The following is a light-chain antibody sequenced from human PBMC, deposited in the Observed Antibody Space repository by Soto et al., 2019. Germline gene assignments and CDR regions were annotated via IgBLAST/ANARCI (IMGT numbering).Light chain of an antibody. CDR1: SSDVGGYNY. CDR3: CSYAGSYTFV. J-gene: IGLJ1*01. CDR2: EVN. Sequence: QSVLTQPPSASGSPGQSVTISCTGTSSDVGGYNYVSWYQHHPGKGPKLIIYEVNNRPSGVSDRFSGSKSGNKASLTISGLQAEDEADYYCCSYAGSYTFVFGIGTKVTVL. V-gene: IGLV2-8*01.